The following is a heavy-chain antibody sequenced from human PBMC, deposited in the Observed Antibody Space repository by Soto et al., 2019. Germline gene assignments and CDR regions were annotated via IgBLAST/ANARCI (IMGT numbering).Heavy chain of an antibody. Sequence: QVQLLQSGAEVKEPGASVKVSCKTSGDMFSSNGLYWVRPAPGQGLEWMGWISPKSGDTNYVLSFQGRLPQSTDTSTSTAYLELRSLTSDDTAVYYCGREAGDYDWYCYLWGRGTPVTVSS. CDR1: GDMFSSNG. CDR3: GREAGDYDWYCYL. D-gene: IGHD4-17*01. CDR2: ISPKSGDT. J-gene: IGHJ2*01. V-gene: IGHV1-18*01.